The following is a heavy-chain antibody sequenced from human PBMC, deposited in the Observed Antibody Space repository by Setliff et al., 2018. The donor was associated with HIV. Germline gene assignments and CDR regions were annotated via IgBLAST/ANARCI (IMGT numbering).Heavy chain of an antibody. Sequence: PSETLSLTCTVSGGSISSGSYYWNWIRQPAGKGLEWIGRIYSTGSINYSPSFRGRLTISLDTSENQFSLHLTSVTAADTAVYYCARAEGDAYNSLPYFDSWGPGALVTVSS. V-gene: IGHV4-61*10. CDR3: ARAEGDAYNSLPYFDS. J-gene: IGHJ4*02. CDR2: IYSTGSI. D-gene: IGHD1-1*01. CDR1: GGSISSGSYY.